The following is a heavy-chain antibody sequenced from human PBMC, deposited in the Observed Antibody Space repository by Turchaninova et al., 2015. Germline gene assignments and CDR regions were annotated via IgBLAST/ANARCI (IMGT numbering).Heavy chain of an antibody. CDR1: GYSLSSGYY. V-gene: IGHV4-38-2*01. D-gene: IGHD7-27*01. CDR2: IYHSGST. Sequence: QVQLQESGPGMVNPSETLSLTCAGSGYSLSSGYYWGVIRQPPGKGLEGIGSIYHSGSTYYNPSLKSRVTISVDTSKNQFSLKLSSVTAADTAVYYCARRGSPLGIDYWGQGTLVTVSS. J-gene: IGHJ4*02. CDR3: ARRGSPLGIDY.